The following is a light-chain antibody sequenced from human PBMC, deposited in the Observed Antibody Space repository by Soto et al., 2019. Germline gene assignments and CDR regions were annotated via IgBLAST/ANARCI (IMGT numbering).Light chain of an antibody. CDR3: AAWDDSLSGAV. CDR1: SSNIGSNY. CDR2: SNN. Sequence: QSVLTQPPSASGTPGQRVTISCSGSSSNIGSNYVYWYQQLPGTAPKLLIYSNNQRPSGVPDRFSGSKSGTSVSLAISGLRSEDEADYYCAAWDDSLSGAVFGTGTKVTVL. V-gene: IGLV1-47*02. J-gene: IGLJ1*01.